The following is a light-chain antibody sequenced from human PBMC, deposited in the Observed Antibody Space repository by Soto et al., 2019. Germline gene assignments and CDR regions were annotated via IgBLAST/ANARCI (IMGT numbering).Light chain of an antibody. CDR2: DVN. Sequence: QSALTQPASVSGSPGQSITISCTGTSSDIGHYNYVSWYQQHPGNAPKLIIFDVNIRASGVSDRFSGSKSGNTASLTISGLQAEDDADYHCCSYTTTTSRVFGTGTKVTVL. CDR1: SSDIGHYNY. J-gene: IGLJ1*01. V-gene: IGLV2-14*03. CDR3: CSYTTTTSRV.